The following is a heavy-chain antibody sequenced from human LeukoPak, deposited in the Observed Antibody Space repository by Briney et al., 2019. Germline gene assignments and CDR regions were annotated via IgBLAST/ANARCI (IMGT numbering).Heavy chain of an antibody. Sequence: HGESLKISCKASGGTFSSYAISWVRQAPGQGLEWMGRIIPILGIANYAQKFQGRVTITADKSTSTAYMELSSLRSEDTAVYYCAKCTIFGSVLPHYYYGMDVWGQGTTVTVSS. V-gene: IGHV1-69*04. CDR1: GGTFSSYA. CDR3: AKCTIFGSVLPHYYYGMDV. D-gene: IGHD3-3*01. J-gene: IGHJ6*02. CDR2: IIPILGIA.